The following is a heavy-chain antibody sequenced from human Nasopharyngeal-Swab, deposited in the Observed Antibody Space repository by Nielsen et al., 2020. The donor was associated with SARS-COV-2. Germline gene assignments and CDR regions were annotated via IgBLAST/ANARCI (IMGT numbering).Heavy chain of an antibody. Sequence: GESLKISCAASGFTFSSYEMNWVRQAPGKGLEWVSYISSSGSTIYYADSAKGRFTISRDNAKNSLYLQMNSLRAEDTAVYYCARTNSPYYYYGMDVWGQGTTVTVSS. CDR1: GFTFSSYE. V-gene: IGHV3-48*03. J-gene: IGHJ6*02. CDR3: ARTNSPYYYYGMDV. CDR2: ISSSGSTI. D-gene: IGHD1-1*01.